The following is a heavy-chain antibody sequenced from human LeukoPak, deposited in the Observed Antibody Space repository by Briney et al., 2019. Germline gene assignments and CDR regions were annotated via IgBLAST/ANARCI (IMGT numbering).Heavy chain of an antibody. D-gene: IGHD2-8*01. CDR3: ARAPGGTNGIARNWFDP. J-gene: IGHJ5*02. Sequence: ASVKVSCKASGYTFTSYGISWVRQAPGQGLEWMGWISAYNGNTNYAQKLQGRVTMTTDTSTSTAYMELRSLRSDDTAVYYCARAPGGTNGIARNWFDPWGQGTLVTVSS. CDR1: GYTFTSYG. CDR2: ISAYNGNT. V-gene: IGHV1-18*01.